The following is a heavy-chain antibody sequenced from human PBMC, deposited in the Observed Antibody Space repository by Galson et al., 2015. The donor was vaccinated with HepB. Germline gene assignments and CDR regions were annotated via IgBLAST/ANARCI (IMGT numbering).Heavy chain of an antibody. Sequence: SVKVSCKASGFTFTSSAMQWVRQARGQRLEWIGWIVVGSGNTNYAQKFQERVTITRDMSTSTAYMELSSLRSEDTAVYYCAANSYYYDSSGYYDYYYYGMDVWGQGTTVTVSS. J-gene: IGHJ6*02. CDR2: IVVGSGNT. CDR1: GFTFTSSA. CDR3: AANSYYYDSSGYYDYYYYGMDV. D-gene: IGHD3-22*01. V-gene: IGHV1-58*02.